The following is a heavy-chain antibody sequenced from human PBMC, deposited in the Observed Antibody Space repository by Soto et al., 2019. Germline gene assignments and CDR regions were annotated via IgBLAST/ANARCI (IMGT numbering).Heavy chain of an antibody. CDR3: AWGYCTNGVCYGDY. CDR1: GGTFSSYT. J-gene: IGHJ4*02. CDR2: IIPILGIA. Sequence: QVQLVQSGAEVKKPGSSVKVSCKASGGTFSSYTISWVRQAPGQGLEWMGRIIPILGIANYAQKFQGRVTITAEKSTSTAYMELSSLRSEDTAVYYCAWGYCTNGVCYGDYWGQGTLVTVSS. V-gene: IGHV1-69*02. D-gene: IGHD2-8*01.